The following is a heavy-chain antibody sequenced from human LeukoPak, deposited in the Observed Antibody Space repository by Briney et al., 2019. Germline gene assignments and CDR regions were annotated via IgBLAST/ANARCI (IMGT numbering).Heavy chain of an antibody. CDR1: GFTLSDYY. CDR3: ARRRDFIDY. CDR2: SSSSGSTI. J-gene: IGHJ4*02. Sequence: GGSLRLSCAASGFTLSDYYMSWIRQAPGKGLEWVSYSSSSGSTIYYADSVKGRFAISRDNAKNSLYLQMTSLRAEDTAVYYCARRRDFIDYWGQGTLVTVSS. D-gene: IGHD3/OR15-3a*01. V-gene: IGHV3-11*01.